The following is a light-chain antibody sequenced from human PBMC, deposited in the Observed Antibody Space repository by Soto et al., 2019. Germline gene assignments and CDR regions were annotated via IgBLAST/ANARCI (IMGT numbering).Light chain of an antibody. V-gene: IGKV3-11*01. CDR1: QSVSRY. J-gene: IGKJ4*01. CDR3: QQRNDWPST. Sequence: DIVLTQSPATLSLSPGERATLSCRASQSVSRYLAWYQQKPGQAPRLLIYDASNRATGIPARFSGSGSGTDFTLTISSLEPEDFAVYYWQQRNDWPSTFGEGTKVEI. CDR2: DAS.